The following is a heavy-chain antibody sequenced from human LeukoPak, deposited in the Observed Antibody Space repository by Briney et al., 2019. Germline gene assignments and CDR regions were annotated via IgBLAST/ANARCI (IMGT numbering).Heavy chain of an antibody. CDR2: INPNSGGT. J-gene: IGHJ4*02. Sequence: ASVKVSCKASGYTFTSYGISWVRQAPGQGLEWMGRINPNSGGTNYAQKFQGRVTMTRDTSISTAYMEPSRLRSDDTAVYYCARSSGDYDSSVNFDYWGQGTLVTVSS. CDR1: GYTFTSYG. D-gene: IGHD3-22*01. V-gene: IGHV1-2*06. CDR3: ARSSGDYDSSVNFDY.